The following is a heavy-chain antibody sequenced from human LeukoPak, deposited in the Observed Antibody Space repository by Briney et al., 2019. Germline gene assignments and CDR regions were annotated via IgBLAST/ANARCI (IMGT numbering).Heavy chain of an antibody. CDR3: KGEVGSGHLFFDY. CDR1: GGTFSSYT. D-gene: IGHD3-22*01. Sequence: SVKVSCKASGGTFSSYTISWVRQAPGQGLGGMGGIIPMFVTANYTQKLRGAGTITADKSTSTAYMELSSLRSEDTAVYYCKGEVGSGHLFFDYWGQGTLVTVSS. J-gene: IGHJ4*02. V-gene: IGHV1-69*06. CDR2: IIPMFVTA.